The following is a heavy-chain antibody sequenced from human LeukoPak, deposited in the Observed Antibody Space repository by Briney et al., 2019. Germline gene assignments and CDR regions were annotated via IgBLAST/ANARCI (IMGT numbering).Heavy chain of an antibody. CDR1: GGSISSYY. V-gene: IGHV4-4*07. J-gene: IGHJ6*02. CDR3: ARLMVGATRYYYGMDV. Sequence: SETLSLTCTVSGGSISSYYWSWIRQPAGKGLEWIGRIYTSGSTNYNPSLKSRVTMSVDTSKNQFSLKLSSVTAADTAVYYCARLMVGATRYYYGMDVWGQGTTVTVSS. CDR2: IYTSGST. D-gene: IGHD1-26*01.